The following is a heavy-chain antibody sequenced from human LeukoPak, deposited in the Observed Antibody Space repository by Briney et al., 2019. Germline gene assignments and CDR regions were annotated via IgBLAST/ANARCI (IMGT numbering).Heavy chain of an antibody. CDR2: IIPIFGTA. CDR1: GGTFSSYA. J-gene: IGHJ3*02. Sequence: SVKVSCKASGGTFSSYAISWVRQAPGQGLEWMGGIIPIFGTANYAQKFQGRVTITADKSTSTAYMELSSLRSEDTAVYYCASCIIVVPAAIGSCAFDIWGQGTMVTVSS. D-gene: IGHD2-2*01. CDR3: ASCIIVVPAAIGSCAFDI. V-gene: IGHV1-69*06.